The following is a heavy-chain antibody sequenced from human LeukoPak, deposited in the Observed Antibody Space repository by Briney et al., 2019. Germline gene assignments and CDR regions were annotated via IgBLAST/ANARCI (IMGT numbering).Heavy chain of an antibody. CDR2: ISGSGGST. CDR3: AKGFNGHRITMSSRPYYFDY. D-gene: IGHD3-10*02. CDR1: GFTFSSYA. Sequence: PGGSLRLSCAASGFTFSSYAMSWVRQAPGKGLEWVSAISGSGGSTYYADSVKGRFTISRDNSKNTLYLQMNSLRAEDTAVYYCAKGFNGHRITMSSRPYYFDYWGQGTLVTVSS. V-gene: IGHV3-23*01. J-gene: IGHJ4*02.